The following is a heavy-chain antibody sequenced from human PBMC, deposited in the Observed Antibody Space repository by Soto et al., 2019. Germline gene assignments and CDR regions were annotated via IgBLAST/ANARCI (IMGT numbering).Heavy chain of an antibody. CDR1: GFTFSSYG. J-gene: IGHJ4*02. Sequence: EVQLLDSGGGLVQPGGSLTLSCAASGFTFSSYGMTWVRQAPGKGLEWVSFSSATGAGRYYADSVKGRFTISRDNSKNTLYPQMSSLRADDTAVYYCAKDRRAGGNYGFYSDFWGQGALVIVSS. CDR2: SSATGAGR. D-gene: IGHD1-7*01. CDR3: AKDRRAGGNYGFYSDF. V-gene: IGHV3-23*01.